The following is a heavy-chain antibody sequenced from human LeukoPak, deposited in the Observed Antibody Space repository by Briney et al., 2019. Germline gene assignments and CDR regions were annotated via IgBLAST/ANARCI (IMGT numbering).Heavy chain of an antibody. J-gene: IGHJ4*02. CDR3: ARAEPGYSYGQYFDY. CDR1: RGSFTGYY. Sequence: SETLSLTCALSRGSFTGYYWSWSRQPPGPGLGGRGGINHSGSTNYNPSLKSRVTISVDTSKHQFSLKLSSVPAADTAVYYCARAEPGYSYGQYFDYWGQGTLVTVSS. CDR2: INHSGST. D-gene: IGHD5-18*01. V-gene: IGHV4-34*01.